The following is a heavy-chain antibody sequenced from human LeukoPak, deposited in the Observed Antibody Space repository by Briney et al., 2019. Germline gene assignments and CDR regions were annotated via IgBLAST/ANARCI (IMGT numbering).Heavy chain of an antibody. D-gene: IGHD5-12*01. CDR3: ARGKWLRSYFDY. V-gene: IGHV4-39*07. CDR2: IYYSGST. Sequence: SETLSLTCTVSGASVSSSSYYWGWIRQPPGKGLEWIANIYYSGSTYYNPSLKSRVTISVDTSKNQFSLKLSSVTAADTAVYYCARGKWLRSYFDYWGQGTLVTVSS. J-gene: IGHJ4*02. CDR1: GASVSSSSYY.